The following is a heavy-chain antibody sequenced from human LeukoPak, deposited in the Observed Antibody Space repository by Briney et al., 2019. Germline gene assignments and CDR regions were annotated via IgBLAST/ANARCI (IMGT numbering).Heavy chain of an antibody. CDR3: AADVWAVADY. CDR1: GFTFTSSA. D-gene: IGHD6-19*01. J-gene: IGHJ4*02. V-gene: IGHV1-58*01. Sequence: GTSVKVSCKASGFTFTSSAVQWVRQARGQRXEWIGWXXXXXGNTNYAQKFQERVTITRDMSTSTAYMELSSLRSEDTAVYYCAADVWAVADYWGQGTLVTVSS. CDR2: XXXXXGNT.